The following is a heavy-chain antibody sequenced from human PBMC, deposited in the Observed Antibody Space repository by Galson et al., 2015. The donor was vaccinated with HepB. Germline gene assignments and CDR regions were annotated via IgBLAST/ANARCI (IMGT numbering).Heavy chain of an antibody. V-gene: IGHV3-7*01. CDR2: IKQDGSEK. CDR1: GFTFSSYW. D-gene: IGHD2-2*01. J-gene: IGHJ4*02. CDR3: ARDVRVPAAIEYFDY. Sequence: SLRLSCAASGFTFSSYWMSWVRQAPGKGLEWVANIKQDGSEKYYVDSVKGRFTISRDNAKNSLYLQMNSLRAEDTAVYYCARDVRVPAAIEYFDYWGQGTLVTVSS.